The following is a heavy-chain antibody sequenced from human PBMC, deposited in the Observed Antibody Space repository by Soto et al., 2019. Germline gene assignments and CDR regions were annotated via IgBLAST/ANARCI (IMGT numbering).Heavy chain of an antibody. CDR2: ISYDGSNK. D-gene: IGHD4-17*01. Sequence: PGGSLRISCAASGFTFSSYGMHWVRQAPGKGPEWVAVISYDGSNKYYADSVKGRFTISRDNSKNTLFLQMNSLRADDTAVYHCAKDPNGDYVGAFDSWGQGTLVSVSS. J-gene: IGHJ4*02. CDR3: AKDPNGDYVGAFDS. CDR1: GFTFSSYG. V-gene: IGHV3-30*18.